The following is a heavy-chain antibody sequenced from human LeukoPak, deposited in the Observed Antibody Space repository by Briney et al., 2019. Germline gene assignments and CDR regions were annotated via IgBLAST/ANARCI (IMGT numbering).Heavy chain of an antibody. J-gene: IGHJ2*01. CDR2: IGGDGGTT. CDR1: GFTLSTYD. D-gene: IGHD5-24*01. CDR3: AKTIPYWYFDL. V-gene: IGHV3-23*01. Sequence: GGSLRLSCAASGFTLSTYDMSWVRQAPTKGLEWVSAIGGDGGTTYADSVKGRFTISRDNSKNTLYLQMNSLRAVDTAIYYCAKTIPYWYFDLWGHGTLVTVSS.